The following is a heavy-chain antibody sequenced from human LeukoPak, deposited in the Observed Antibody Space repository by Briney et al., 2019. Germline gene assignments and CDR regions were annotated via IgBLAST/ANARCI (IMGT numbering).Heavy chain of an antibody. CDR2: IDCRGVGR. CDR3: AREGLIVGATAGGY. D-gene: IGHD1-26*01. Sequence: GGSLRLSWVACGFTFSTYAVSWVRQAPGKGLEWVSAIDCRGVGRYYADSVKGRFTISRDKAKNSVYLQMNSLRAEDTAVYYCAREGLIVGATAGGYWGQGTLVTVSS. CDR1: GFTFSTYA. J-gene: IGHJ4*02. V-gene: IGHV3-21*01.